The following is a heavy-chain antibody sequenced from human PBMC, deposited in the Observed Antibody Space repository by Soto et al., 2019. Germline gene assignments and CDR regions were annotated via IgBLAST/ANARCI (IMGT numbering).Heavy chain of an antibody. CDR3: AGLRIATNNYKWFDP. J-gene: IGHJ5*02. CDR1: GASLNSGNKY. Sequence: SETLSLTCSVSGASLNSGNKYFSGIRQFPWKGLERIGHIYVTGAVDYNPSLRDRITISQDTSERQFSLNLRLVTAADTAVYYCAGLRIATNNYKWFDPWGQGTLVTVSS. CDR2: IYVTGAV. D-gene: IGHD2-21*01. V-gene: IGHV4-31*03.